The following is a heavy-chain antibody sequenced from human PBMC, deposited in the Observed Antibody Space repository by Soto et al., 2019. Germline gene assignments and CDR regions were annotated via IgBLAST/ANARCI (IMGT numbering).Heavy chain of an antibody. CDR1: GFTFDDYA. CDR3: AKGHASTSPKYYYYYYMDV. Sequence: GGSLRLSCAASGFTFDDYAMHWVRQAPGKGLEWVSGISWNSGSIGYADSVKGRFTISRDNAKNSLYLQMNSLRAEDTALYYCAKGHASTSPKYYYYYYMDVWGKGTTVTVSS. J-gene: IGHJ6*03. V-gene: IGHV3-9*01. CDR2: ISWNSGSI.